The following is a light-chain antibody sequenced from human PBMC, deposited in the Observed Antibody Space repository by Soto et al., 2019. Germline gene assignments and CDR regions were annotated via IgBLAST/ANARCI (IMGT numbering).Light chain of an antibody. CDR1: SSNIGSNY. CDR2: RNN. Sequence: QSALTQPPSASGTPGQRVTISCSGSSSNIGSNYLYWYQQLPGMAPKLLIYRNNQRPSGVPDRFSGSKSGTSASLAISGLRSEDEAEYYCAAWDDRLSAYVFGSGTKVTVL. J-gene: IGLJ1*01. V-gene: IGLV1-47*01. CDR3: AAWDDRLSAYV.